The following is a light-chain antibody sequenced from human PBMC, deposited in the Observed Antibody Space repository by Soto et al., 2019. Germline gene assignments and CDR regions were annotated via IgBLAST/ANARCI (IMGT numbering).Light chain of an antibody. Sequence: QSALTQPASVSGSPGQSITISCTGTNSDIGGYNYVSWYQQHPGKAPKLMIYDVSNRPSGVSYRFSGSKSGNTASLTISGLQAEDEADYYCSSYKSRSNLGVFGGGTKVTVL. CDR3: SSYKSRSNLGV. CDR1: NSDIGGYNY. J-gene: IGLJ2*01. V-gene: IGLV2-14*03. CDR2: DVS.